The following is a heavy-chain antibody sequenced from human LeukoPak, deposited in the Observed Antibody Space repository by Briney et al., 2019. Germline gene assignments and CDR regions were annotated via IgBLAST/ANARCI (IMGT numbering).Heavy chain of an antibody. J-gene: IGHJ4*02. Sequence: GGSLRLSCEVSGFTFSSHALGRVAQAPGEGLEWVSVIGGGGGSTYYADSLKGRFTISRDNSKNTLYLQMNSLTAADTAVYYCAKGVGEFGFRFDSWGQGTLVTVSS. CDR3: AKGVGEFGFRFDS. D-gene: IGHD3-16*01. CDR1: GFTFSSHA. CDR2: IGGGGGST. V-gene: IGHV3-23*01.